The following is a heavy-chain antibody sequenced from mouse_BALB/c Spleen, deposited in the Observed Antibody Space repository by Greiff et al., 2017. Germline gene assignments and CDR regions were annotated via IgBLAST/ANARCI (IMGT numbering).Heavy chain of an antibody. Sequence: EVQGVESGGGLVKPGGSLKLSCAASGFTFSSYAMSWVRQSPEKRLEWVAEISSGGSYTYYPDTVTGRFTISRDNAKNTLYLEMSSLRSEDTAMYYCARGWEGGAMDYWGQGTSGTGSS. CDR3: ARGWEGGAMDY. CDR1: GFTFSSYA. D-gene: IGHD1-1*02. J-gene: IGHJ4*01. CDR2: ISSGGSYT. V-gene: IGHV5-9-4*01.